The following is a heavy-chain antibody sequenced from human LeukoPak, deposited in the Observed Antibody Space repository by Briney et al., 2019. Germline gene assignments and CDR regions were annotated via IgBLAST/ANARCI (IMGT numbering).Heavy chain of an antibody. D-gene: IGHD3-22*01. Sequence: PGGSLRLSCAASGFTFSSYSMNWVRQAPGKGLEWVSYISSSSSTIYYADSVKGRFTISRDNAKNSLYLQMNSLRAEDTAVYYCARENYDSSGYYVPLGGWGQGTLVTVSS. CDR3: ARENYDSSGYYVPLGG. CDR1: GFTFSSYS. J-gene: IGHJ4*02. V-gene: IGHV3-48*04. CDR2: ISSSSSTI.